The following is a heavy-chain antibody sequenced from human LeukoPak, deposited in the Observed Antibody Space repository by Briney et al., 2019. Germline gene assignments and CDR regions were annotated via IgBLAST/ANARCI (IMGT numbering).Heavy chain of an antibody. J-gene: IGHJ4*02. D-gene: IGHD3-10*01. V-gene: IGHV3-21*01. CDR3: ARELWFVEFPPDY. Sequence: PGGSLRLSCAASGFTFSSYSMNWVRHAPGKGLEWVSSISSSSSYIYYADSVKGRFTISRDNAKNSLYLQMNSLRAEDTAVYYFARELWFVEFPPDYWGRGTLVTVSS. CDR1: GFTFSSYS. CDR2: ISSSSSYI.